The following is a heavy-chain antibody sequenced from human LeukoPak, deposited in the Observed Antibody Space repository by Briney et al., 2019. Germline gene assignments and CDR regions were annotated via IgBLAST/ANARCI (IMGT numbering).Heavy chain of an antibody. D-gene: IGHD3-16*01. Sequence: ASVKVSCKASGYTFTTYYMHWVRQAPGQGLEWMGIINPSGGSTSNAQKFQGRVTMTRDTSISTAYMELNRLRSDDTAVYYCARDMYYDYVWGSSGAFDIWGQGTMVTVSS. CDR2: INPSGGST. CDR1: GYTFTTYY. V-gene: IGHV1-46*01. CDR3: ARDMYYDYVWGSSGAFDI. J-gene: IGHJ3*02.